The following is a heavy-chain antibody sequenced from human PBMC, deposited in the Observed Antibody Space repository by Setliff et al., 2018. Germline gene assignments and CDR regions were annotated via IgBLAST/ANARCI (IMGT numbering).Heavy chain of an antibody. CDR1: GGSIDSGDYY. D-gene: IGHD6-19*01. CDR3: AREVAGTYHYFDP. J-gene: IGHJ5*02. CDR2: IYFSGST. Sequence: PSYTLSLTCTVSGGSIDSGDYYWNWIRQPPGKGLEWIGYIYFSGSTYYNPSLKSRVTLSLDTSKNQFSLKLNSVTAADTALYFCAREVAGTYHYFDPWGQGTLVTVSS. V-gene: IGHV4-30-4*08.